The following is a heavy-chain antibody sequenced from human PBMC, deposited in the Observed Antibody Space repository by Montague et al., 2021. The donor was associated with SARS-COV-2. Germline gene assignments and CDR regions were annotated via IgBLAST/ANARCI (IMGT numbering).Heavy chain of an antibody. CDR3: ASPTYYYDSSGSDAFDI. D-gene: IGHD3-22*01. V-gene: IGHV4-39*01. J-gene: IGHJ3*02. CDR1: GGSISSSNYY. CDR2: IYYSGST. Sequence: TLSLTCTVSGGSISSSNYYWGWIRQPPGKGLEWIGSIYYSGSTYYNPSLKSQVTIFVDTSKNQFSLKLSSVTAADTAVYYCASPTYYYDSSGSDAFDIWGQGTMVTVSS.